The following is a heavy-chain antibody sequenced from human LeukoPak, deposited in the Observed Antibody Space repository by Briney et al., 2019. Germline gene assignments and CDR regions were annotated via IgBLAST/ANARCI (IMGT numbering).Heavy chain of an antibody. V-gene: IGHV4-39*01. J-gene: IGHJ4*02. CDR1: GGSISSSSYY. Sequence: SETLSLTCTVSGGSISSSSYYWGWIRQPPGKGLEWIGSIYYSGSTYYNPSLKSRVTISVDTSKNQFSLKLSSVTAADTAVYYCARLGSGSYFVYWGQGTLVTVSS. CDR3: ARLGSGSYFVY. CDR2: IYYSGST. D-gene: IGHD1-26*01.